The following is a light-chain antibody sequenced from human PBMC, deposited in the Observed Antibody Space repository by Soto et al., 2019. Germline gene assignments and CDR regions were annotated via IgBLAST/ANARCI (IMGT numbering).Light chain of an antibody. V-gene: IGKV1-5*03. CDR3: QQYKSYSVT. CDR2: KAS. J-gene: IGKJ4*01. Sequence: DIQMTQSPSTLSASVGDRVTITCRASQSLDNWLAWYQQKPGTAPKLLIYKASNLDSGVPSRFSGSGSGTQFSLTISSLLPDDFATYYCQQYKSYSVTFGGGTKVEMK. CDR1: QSLDNW.